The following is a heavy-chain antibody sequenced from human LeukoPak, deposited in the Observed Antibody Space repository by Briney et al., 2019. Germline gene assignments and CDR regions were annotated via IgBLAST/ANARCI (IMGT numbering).Heavy chain of an antibody. D-gene: IGHD6-13*01. CDR3: ARAPALIAAAANYYMDV. CDR1: GGSFSGYY. J-gene: IGHJ6*03. V-gene: IGHV4-34*01. Sequence: SETVSLTCAVYGGSFSGYYWSWIRQPPGKGLEWIGEINHSGSTNYNPSLKSRVTISVDTSKNQFSLKLSSVTAADTAVYYCARAPALIAAAANYYMDVWGKGTTVTVSS. CDR2: INHSGST.